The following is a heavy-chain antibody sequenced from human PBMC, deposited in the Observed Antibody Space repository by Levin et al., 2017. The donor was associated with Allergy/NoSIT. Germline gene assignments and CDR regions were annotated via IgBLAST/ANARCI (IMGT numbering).Heavy chain of an antibody. D-gene: IGHD6-19*01. CDR1: GGSISSYY. CDR2: IYYSGST. CDR3: ARLAGGWGGGYWYFDL. Sequence: MPGGSLRLSCTVSGGSISSYYWSWIRQPPGKGLEWIGYIYYSGSTNYNPSLKSRVTISVDTSKNQFSLKLSSVTAADTAVYYCARLAGGWGGGYWYFDLWGRGTLVTVSS. V-gene: IGHV4-59*08. J-gene: IGHJ2*01.